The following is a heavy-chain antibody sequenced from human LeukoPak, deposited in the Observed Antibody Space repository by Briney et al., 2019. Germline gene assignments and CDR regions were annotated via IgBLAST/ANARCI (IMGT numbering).Heavy chain of an antibody. Sequence: PSETLSLTCTASGYSISSSRYYWGWIRQTPGTGLEWIGSFYNRGDTYYNPSLKSRVTISVDTSSNQFSLKLSSVTAADTAVYYCARRYYDASGYFLWGQGTLVTVSS. D-gene: IGHD3-22*01. V-gene: IGHV4-39*01. J-gene: IGHJ4*02. CDR1: GYSISSSRYY. CDR2: FYNRGDT. CDR3: ARRYYDASGYFL.